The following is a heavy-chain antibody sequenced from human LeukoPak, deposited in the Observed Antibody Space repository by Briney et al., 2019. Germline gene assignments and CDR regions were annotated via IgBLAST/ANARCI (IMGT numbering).Heavy chain of an antibody. CDR2: IYTSGSS. V-gene: IGHV4-61*02. D-gene: IGHD5-18*01. CDR1: GGSISSSSYY. CDR3: ARDLYGYYWFDP. J-gene: IGHJ5*02. Sequence: SETLSLTCTVSGGSISSSSYYWSWIRQPAGKGLEWIGRIYTSGSSNYNPSLKSRVTISVDTSKNQFSLKLSSVAAADTAVYDCARDLYGYYWFDPWGQGTLVTVSS.